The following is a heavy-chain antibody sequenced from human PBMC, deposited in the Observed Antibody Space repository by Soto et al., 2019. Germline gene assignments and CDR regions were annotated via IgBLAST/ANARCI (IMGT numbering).Heavy chain of an antibody. CDR1: GGSFSGYY. CDR2: INHSGST. D-gene: IGHD3-9*01. J-gene: IGHJ6*03. V-gene: IGHV4-34*01. Sequence: SETLSLTCAVYGGSFSGYYWSWIRQPPGKGLEWIGEINHSGSTNYNPSLKSRVTISVDTSKNQFSLKLSSVTAADTAVYYCARREGYFHRRFHYYMDVWGKGTTVTVSS. CDR3: ARREGYFHRRFHYYMDV.